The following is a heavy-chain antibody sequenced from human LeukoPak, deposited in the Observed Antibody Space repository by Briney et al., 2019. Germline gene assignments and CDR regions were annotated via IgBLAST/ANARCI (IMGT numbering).Heavy chain of an antibody. CDR1: GFPFSIYE. D-gene: IGHD6-19*01. Sequence: GGSLRLSCAVSGFPFSIYEMNWVRQARGKALVWGSNIGSSGTTIYYADSVKGRFSISRDNAKNSLYLQMNSLRVEDTAVYYCALLAVASDFDYWGQGALVTVSS. V-gene: IGHV3-48*03. CDR2: IGSSGTTI. CDR3: ALLAVASDFDY. J-gene: IGHJ4*02.